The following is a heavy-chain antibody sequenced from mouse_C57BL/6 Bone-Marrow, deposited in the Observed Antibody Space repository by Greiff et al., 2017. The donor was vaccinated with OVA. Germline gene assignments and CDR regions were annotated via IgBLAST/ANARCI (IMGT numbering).Heavy chain of an antibody. J-gene: IGHJ2*01. CDR3: ARATVVVEGYFDY. D-gene: IGHD1-1*01. V-gene: IGHV1-64*01. Sequence: QVQLQQPGAELVKPGASVKLSCKASGYTFTSYWMHWVKQRPGQGLEWIGMIHPNSGSTNYNEKFKSKATLTVDKSSSTAYMQLSSLTSEDSAVYYCARATVVVEGYFDYWGKGTTLTVSS. CDR2: IHPNSGST. CDR1: GYTFTSYW.